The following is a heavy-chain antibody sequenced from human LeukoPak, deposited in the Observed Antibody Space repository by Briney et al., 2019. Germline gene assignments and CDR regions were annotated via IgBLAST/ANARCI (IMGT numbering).Heavy chain of an antibody. J-gene: IGHJ4*02. D-gene: IGHD6-13*01. CDR2: IYYSGST. CDR1: GGSISSYY. Sequence: SETLSLTCTVSGGSISSYYWSWIRQPPGKGLEWIGYIYYSGSTNYSPSLKSRVTISVDTSKNQFSLKLSSVTAADTAVYYCAGERAAAAFLLWGQGTLVTVSS. V-gene: IGHV4-59*01. CDR3: AGERAAAAFLL.